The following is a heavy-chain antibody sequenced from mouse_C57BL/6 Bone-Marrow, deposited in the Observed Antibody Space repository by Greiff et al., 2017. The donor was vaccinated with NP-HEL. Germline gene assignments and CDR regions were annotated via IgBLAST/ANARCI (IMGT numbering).Heavy chain of an antibody. Sequence: VQLQQSGAELVKPGASVKMSCKASGYTFTSYWITWVKQRPGQGLEWIGDIYPGSGSTNYNEKFKSKATLTVDTSSSTAYMQLSSLTSEDSAVYYCARERFYDGYYFAWFAYWGQGTLVTVSA. J-gene: IGHJ3*01. CDR2: IYPGSGST. CDR1: GYTFTSYW. CDR3: ARERFYDGYYFAWFAY. V-gene: IGHV1-55*01. D-gene: IGHD2-3*01.